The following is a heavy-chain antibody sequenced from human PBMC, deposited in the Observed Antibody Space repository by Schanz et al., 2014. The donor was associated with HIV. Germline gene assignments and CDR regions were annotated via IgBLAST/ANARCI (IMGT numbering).Heavy chain of an antibody. V-gene: IGHV3-23*01. Sequence: EVQLLESGGGLVQPGGSLRLSCVASGFTFSNYGMSWVRQAPGKGLEWVSTISGSGISTYYADSVKGRFTISRDTFKNTVYLQMNSLRAEDTAVYYCARVLHLVLGNYGMDVWGQGTTVTVSS. J-gene: IGHJ6*02. CDR2: ISGSGIST. CDR3: ARVLHLVLGNYGMDV. CDR1: GFTFSNYG. D-gene: IGHD6-13*01.